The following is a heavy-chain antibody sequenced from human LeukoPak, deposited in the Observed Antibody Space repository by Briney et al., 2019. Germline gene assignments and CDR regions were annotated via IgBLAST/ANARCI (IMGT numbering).Heavy chain of an antibody. CDR1: GGSFSGYF. D-gene: IGHD6-13*01. Sequence: LETLSLTCAVYGGSFSGYFWIWIRQPPGKGLEWIGEINHSGSTNYNPSLKSRVTISVDTSKNQFSLKLSSVTAADTAVYYCARLRSAAGIEWGRRSTDYWGQGTLVTVSS. CDR2: INHSGST. CDR3: ARLRSAAGIEWGRRSTDY. J-gene: IGHJ4*02. V-gene: IGHV4-34*01.